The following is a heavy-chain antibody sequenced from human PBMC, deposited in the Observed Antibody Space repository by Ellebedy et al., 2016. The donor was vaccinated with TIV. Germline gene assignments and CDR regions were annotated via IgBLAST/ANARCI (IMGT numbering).Heavy chain of an antibody. CDR3: ARILTFWTQMDYYYGMDV. CDR1: GGSISSGGYY. D-gene: IGHD3/OR15-3a*01. Sequence: SETLSLTXTVSGGSISSGGYYWSWIRQHPGKGLEWIGYIYYSGSTYYNPSLKSRVTISVDTSKNQFSLKLSSVTAADTAVYYCARILTFWTQMDYYYGMDVWGQGTTVTVSS. CDR2: IYYSGST. J-gene: IGHJ6*02. V-gene: IGHV4-31*03.